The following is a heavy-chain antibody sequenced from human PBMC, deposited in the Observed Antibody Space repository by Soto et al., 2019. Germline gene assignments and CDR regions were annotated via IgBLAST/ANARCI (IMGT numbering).Heavy chain of an antibody. D-gene: IGHD6-25*01. CDR1: GFTFSAYW. J-gene: IGHJ4*02. CDR3: AREKRANGYFDY. V-gene: IGHV3-7*01. Sequence: EVQLVESGGGLVQTGGSLRLSCAASGFTFSAYWMSWVRQAPGKGLEWVANIKQAGSEKYYVDSVNGRFIISRDDAKNSLFLQVNSLRVDDTSVYYCAREKRANGYFDYWGQGTLVTVSS. CDR2: IKQAGSEK.